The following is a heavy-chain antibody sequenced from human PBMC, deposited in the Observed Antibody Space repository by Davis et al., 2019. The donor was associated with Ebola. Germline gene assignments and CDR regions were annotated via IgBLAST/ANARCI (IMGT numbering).Heavy chain of an antibody. CDR3: ASTYYDFWSGYRQSYGMDV. V-gene: IGHV3-30*03. CDR2: ISYDGSNK. CDR1: GFTFSSYG. Sequence: GESLKISCAASGFTFSSYGMHWVRQAPGKGLEWVAVISYDGSNKYYADSVKGRFTVSRDNSKNMLFLQMDSLRPEDTAVYYCASTYYDFWSGYRQSYGMDVWGQGTTVTVSS. J-gene: IGHJ6*02. D-gene: IGHD3-3*01.